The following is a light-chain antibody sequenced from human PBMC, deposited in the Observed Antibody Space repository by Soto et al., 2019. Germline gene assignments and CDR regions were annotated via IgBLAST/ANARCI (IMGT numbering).Light chain of an antibody. CDR1: ESIGYY. Sequence: EFVLTQAPGALSLSPGDRATLCGCASESIGYYLAWYQKRPGPAPRLLIFAASRRASGTPHRFSGSGSDRAFTLAISGLEPADFGAYYCQQYVTSPSITFGQGTRLEIK. CDR2: AAS. V-gene: IGKV3-20*01. J-gene: IGKJ5*01. CDR3: QQYVTSPSIT.